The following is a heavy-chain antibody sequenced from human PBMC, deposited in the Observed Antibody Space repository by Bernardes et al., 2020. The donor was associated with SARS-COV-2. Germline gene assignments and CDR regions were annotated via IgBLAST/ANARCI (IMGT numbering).Heavy chain of an antibody. CDR3: ARFTPHYDSSGYYAGLDY. V-gene: IGHV7-4-1*02. D-gene: IGHD3-22*01. CDR2: INTNTGNP. CDR1: GYTFTSYA. Sequence: ASVKVSCKASGYTFTSYAMNWVRQAPGQGLEWMGWINTNTGNPTYAQGFTGRFVFSLDTSVSTAYLQISSLKAEDTAVYYCARFTPHYDSSGYYAGLDYWGQGTLVTVSS. J-gene: IGHJ4*02.